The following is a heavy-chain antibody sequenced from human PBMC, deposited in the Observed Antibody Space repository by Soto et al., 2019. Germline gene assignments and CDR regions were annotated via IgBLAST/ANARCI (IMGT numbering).Heavy chain of an antibody. Sequence: GGSLRLSCAASGFTFTRYSMNWVRQAPGQGLEWMGTINPSGYGTSYAQKFQGRVTMTRDTSTSTFYMELSSMRSEDTAVYFCARDGVVVPSALYYFDYWGQGTLVTVSS. CDR2: INPSGYGT. D-gene: IGHD2-2*01. J-gene: IGHJ4*02. V-gene: IGHV1-46*01. CDR3: ARDGVVVPSALYYFDY. CDR1: GFTFTRYS.